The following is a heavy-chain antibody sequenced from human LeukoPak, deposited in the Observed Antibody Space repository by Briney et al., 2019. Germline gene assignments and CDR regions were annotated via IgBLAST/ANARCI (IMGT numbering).Heavy chain of an antibody. CDR3: ARDRYGDYGIEDY. J-gene: IGHJ4*02. Sequence: GGSLRLSCAASGFTFSDYYMNWVRQAPGKGLEWVSYISSSSSTIYYADSVKGRFTISRDNAKNSLYLQMNSLRADDTAVYYCARDRYGDYGIEDYWGQGTLVTVSS. CDR2: ISSSSSTI. D-gene: IGHD4-17*01. CDR1: GFTFSDYY. V-gene: IGHV3-11*04.